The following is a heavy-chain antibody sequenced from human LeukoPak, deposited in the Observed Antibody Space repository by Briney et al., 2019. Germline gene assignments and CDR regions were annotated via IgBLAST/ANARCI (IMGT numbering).Heavy chain of an antibody. CDR3: ARESYSWFDS. Sequence: GGSLRLSCAASGFTFSSYSMNWVRQAPGKGLEWVSFNSSSSSTIYYEDSVKGRFTISRDNAKNSLYLQMNSLRDEDTAVYYCARESYSWFDSWGQGTLVTVSS. J-gene: IGHJ5*01. D-gene: IGHD1-26*01. V-gene: IGHV3-48*02. CDR1: GFTFSSYS. CDR2: NSSSSSTI.